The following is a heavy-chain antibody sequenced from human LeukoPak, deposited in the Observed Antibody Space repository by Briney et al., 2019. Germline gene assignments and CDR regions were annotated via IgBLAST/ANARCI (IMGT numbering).Heavy chain of an antibody. J-gene: IGHJ4*02. Sequence: GGSLRLSCEASGFTFGDYAMSWVRQAPGKGLEWVSTISGSGGITYYEDSVKGRFNVSRDNSKSTIYLQMNSLRVEDTAVYYCAKVGGMAIAVAPYFDYWGQGTLVTVSS. CDR2: ISGSGGIT. V-gene: IGHV3-23*01. D-gene: IGHD6-19*01. CDR3: AKVGGMAIAVAPYFDY. CDR1: GFTFGDYA.